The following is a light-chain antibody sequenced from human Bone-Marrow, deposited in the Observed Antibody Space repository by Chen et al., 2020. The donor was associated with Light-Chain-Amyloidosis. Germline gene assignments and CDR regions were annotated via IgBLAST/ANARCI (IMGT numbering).Light chain of an antibody. CDR3: SSATSSSTLGVV. CDR2: DVS. J-gene: IGLJ2*01. Sequence: QSALTQPASVSGSPGQSITISCTGTSGHVGGYNYVSWYQQHPGQAPKLMIYDVSNRPSGVSKRFSGSKAGNTASLTISGLQAEDEADYYCSSATSSSTLGVVFGGGTKLTVL. CDR1: SGHVGGYNY. V-gene: IGLV2-14*01.